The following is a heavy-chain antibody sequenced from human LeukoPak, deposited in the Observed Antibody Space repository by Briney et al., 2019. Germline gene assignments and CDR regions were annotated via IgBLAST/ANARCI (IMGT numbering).Heavy chain of an antibody. J-gene: IGHJ4*02. CDR2: MSHDGSNI. CDR3: ARGDGPGSYLIDY. D-gene: IGHD3-10*01. V-gene: IGHV3-30*04. CDR1: GFVFSNYA. Sequence: GQSLRLSCAASGFVFSNYALHWVRRAPGQGLKWLTLMSHDGSNIQYLESVRGRFTISRDNSKNTVYLQMNSLRDEDTAMYYCARGDGPGSYLIDYWGQGTLVTVSS.